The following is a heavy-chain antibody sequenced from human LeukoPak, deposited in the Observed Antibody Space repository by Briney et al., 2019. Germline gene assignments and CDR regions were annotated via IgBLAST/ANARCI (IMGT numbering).Heavy chain of an antibody. CDR1: GGSISSVGSS. CDR3: ACGNSAYPLGF. D-gene: IGHD5-12*01. CDR2: IYHSGTT. Sequence: PSETLSLTCAASGGSISSVGSSWNWIRQPPGKGLEWIGYIYHSGTTYYNPSLKSRVTISLDRSKNQFSLKLSSVTAADTAVYYCACGNSAYPLGFWGQGTLVTISS. V-gene: IGHV4-30-2*01. J-gene: IGHJ4*02.